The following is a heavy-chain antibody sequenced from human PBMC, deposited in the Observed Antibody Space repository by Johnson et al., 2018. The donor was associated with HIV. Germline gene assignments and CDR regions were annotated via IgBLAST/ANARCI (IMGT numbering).Heavy chain of an antibody. D-gene: IGHD1-14*01. CDR3: AKGPEGAFDI. CDR2: LFSGDTT. Sequence: VQLVESGGGLVRPGGSLRLSCVASGFAVSGYYMSWVRQAPGKGLEWVSVLFSGDTTYYADSVNGRFTISRDNSKNTLYLQMNSLRAEDTAVYYCAKGPEGAFDIWGQGTMVTVSS. J-gene: IGHJ3*02. V-gene: IGHV3-66*01. CDR1: GFAVSGYY.